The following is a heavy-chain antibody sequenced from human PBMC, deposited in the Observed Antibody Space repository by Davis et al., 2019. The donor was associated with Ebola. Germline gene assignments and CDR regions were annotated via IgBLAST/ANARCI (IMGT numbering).Heavy chain of an antibody. CDR3: AKGANYGAPFDY. D-gene: IGHD4/OR15-4a*01. J-gene: IGHJ4*02. V-gene: IGHV3-23*01. Sequence: GESLKISCAASGFTFTSYAMNWVRQAPGKGLECVSFISGTAVTTYYADSVKGRFTISRDNSKNTLYLQMNSLRAEDTAVYCCAKGANYGAPFDYWGQGTLVTVSS. CDR2: ISGTAVTT. CDR1: GFTFTSYA.